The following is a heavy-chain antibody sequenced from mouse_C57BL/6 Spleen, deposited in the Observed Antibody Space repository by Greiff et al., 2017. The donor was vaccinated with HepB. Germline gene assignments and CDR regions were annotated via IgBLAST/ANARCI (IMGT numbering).Heavy chain of an antibody. D-gene: IGHD1-1*01. CDR1: GYAFTNYL. V-gene: IGHV1-54*01. Sequence: QVQLQQSGAELVRPGTSVKVSCKASGYAFTNYLIEWVKQRPGQGLEWIGVINPGSGGTNYNEKFKGKATLTADKSSSTAYMQLSSLTSEDSAVYYCARDDYYGSSPFADWGKGTLVTVSA. CDR3: ARDDYYGSSPFAD. J-gene: IGHJ3*01. CDR2: INPGSGGT.